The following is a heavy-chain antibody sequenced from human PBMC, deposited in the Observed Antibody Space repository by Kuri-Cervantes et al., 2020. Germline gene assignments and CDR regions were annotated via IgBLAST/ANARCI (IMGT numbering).Heavy chain of an antibody. Sequence: GESLKISCAASGFTFSSYWMSWVRQAPGKGLEWVGRTRNKANSYTTEYAASVKGRFTISRDDSKNSLYLQMNSLKTEDTAVYYCARDGMVYDFWSGEYYYYYMDVWGKGTTVTVSS. J-gene: IGHJ6*03. CDR1: GFTFSSYW. V-gene: IGHV3-72*01. CDR3: ARDGMVYDFWSGEYYYYYMDV. CDR2: TRNKANSYTT. D-gene: IGHD3-3*01.